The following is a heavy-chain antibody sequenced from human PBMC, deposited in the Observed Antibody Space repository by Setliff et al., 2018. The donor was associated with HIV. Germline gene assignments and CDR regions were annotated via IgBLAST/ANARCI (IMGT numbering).Heavy chain of an antibody. Sequence: AGGSLRLSCAASGFTFSNYAMHWVRQAPGKGLEWVALLSSDGGSHYYADSVKGRFTISRDNSKNSFYLQMNSLRVEDTALYYCARELCTNGVCILYWGAFDYWGQGTLVTVSS. CDR3: ARELCTNGVCILYWGAFDY. V-gene: IGHV3-30*04. J-gene: IGHJ4*02. D-gene: IGHD2-8*01. CDR1: GFTFSNYA. CDR2: LSSDGGSH.